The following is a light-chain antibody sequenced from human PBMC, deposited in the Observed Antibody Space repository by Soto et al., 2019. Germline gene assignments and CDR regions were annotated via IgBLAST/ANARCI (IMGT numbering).Light chain of an antibody. CDR1: QGINNY. J-gene: IGKJ3*01. CDR3: QQLNSYPIT. CDR2: AAS. V-gene: IGKV1-9*01. Sequence: DILLTQSPSFLSASVGDRVTITCRASQGINNYLGWYQQKPGKAPKLLIYAASTLQSGVPSRFSGSGSGTEFTLTISSLQPEDFATYYCQQLNSYPITFGPGTKVDI.